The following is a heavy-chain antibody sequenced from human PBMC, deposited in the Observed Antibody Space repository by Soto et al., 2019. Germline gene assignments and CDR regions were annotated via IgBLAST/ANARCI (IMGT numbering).Heavy chain of an antibody. CDR1: GFTFSNYA. J-gene: IGHJ4*02. V-gene: IGHV3-23*04. Sequence: EVQLVESGGGWVWRGGSLRLSCAASGFTFSNYAMSWVRQAPGKGLEWVSAISGNGGSTYYADSVKGRFTISRDNSKNTLYLQVNSLRAEDTAVYYCAKDLQSWPLHFDYWGQGTLVTVSS. CDR3: AKDLQSWPLHFDY. CDR2: ISGNGGST.